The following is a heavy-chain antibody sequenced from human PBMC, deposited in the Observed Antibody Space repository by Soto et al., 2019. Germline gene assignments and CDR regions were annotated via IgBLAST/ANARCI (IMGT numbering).Heavy chain of an antibody. V-gene: IGHV1-18*01. Sequence: QVHLVQSGAEVKKPGASVKVSCQASGYAFTTYGITWVRQAPGQGLEWMGWISAHNGNTNYAQKLQGRVTVTRDTSTSTAYMELRSLRSNDTAVDYCARGRYGDYWGQGPRVTVPP. CDR1: GYAFTTYG. D-gene: IGHD1-1*01. CDR3: ARGRYGDY. J-gene: IGHJ4*02. CDR2: ISAHNGNT.